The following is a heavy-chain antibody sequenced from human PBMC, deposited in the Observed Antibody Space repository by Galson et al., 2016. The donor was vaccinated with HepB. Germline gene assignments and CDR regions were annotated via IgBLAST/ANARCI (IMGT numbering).Heavy chain of an antibody. V-gene: IGHV3-33*01. CDR2: IWNDGNFK. Sequence: SLRLSCAASGFTFKNYGMHWVRQAPGTGLDWVAVIWNDGNFKQYGESVRGRFTVSRDNLRSTLYLQMNSLTAEDTGLYYCVRDPGRDGPMDIWGKGTMVSV. J-gene: IGHJ6*03. CDR1: GFTFKNYG. CDR3: VRDPGRDGPMDI.